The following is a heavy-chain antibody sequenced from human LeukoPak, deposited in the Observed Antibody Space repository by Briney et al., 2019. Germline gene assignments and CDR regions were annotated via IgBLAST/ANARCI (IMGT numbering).Heavy chain of an antibody. J-gene: IGHJ4*02. V-gene: IGHV1-18*01. CDR1: GYTFTSYG. CDR2: ISAYNGNT. D-gene: IGHD3-10*01. CDR3: ARDLFYGSGSYEAPFDY. Sequence: ASVKVSCKASGYTFTSYGISWVRQAPGQGLEWMGWISAYNGNTNYAQKLQGRVTMTTDTSASTAYMELRSLRSDDTAVYYCARDLFYGSGSYEAPFDYWGQGTLVTVSS.